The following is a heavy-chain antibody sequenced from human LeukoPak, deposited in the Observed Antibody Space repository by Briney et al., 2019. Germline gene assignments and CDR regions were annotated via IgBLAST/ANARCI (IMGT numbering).Heavy chain of an antibody. Sequence: KASETLSLTCTVSGGSISSYYWSWIRQPPWKGLEWIGYIYYSGSTNYNPSPKSRVTISVDTSKNQFSLKLSSVTAADTAVYYCAAALIPYAFDIWGQGTMVTVSS. CDR1: GGSISSYY. V-gene: IGHV4-59*01. CDR2: IYYSGST. CDR3: AAALIPYAFDI. J-gene: IGHJ3*02.